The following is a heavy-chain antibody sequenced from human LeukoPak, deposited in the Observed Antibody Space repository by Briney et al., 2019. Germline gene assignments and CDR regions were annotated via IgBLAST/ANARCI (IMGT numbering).Heavy chain of an antibody. J-gene: IGHJ4*02. CDR1: GFTFSNYA. CDR2: IWFDGGTK. Sequence: GGSLSLSCAASGFTFSNYAMHWVRQAPGKGLEWVAVIWFDGGTKYYVDSVKGRFTISRDNSRNTLYLQVNSLRAEDTAVYYCAKGGGRDSSGYYFDYWGQGTLVTVSS. CDR3: AKGGGRDSSGYYFDY. D-gene: IGHD3-22*01. V-gene: IGHV3-33*06.